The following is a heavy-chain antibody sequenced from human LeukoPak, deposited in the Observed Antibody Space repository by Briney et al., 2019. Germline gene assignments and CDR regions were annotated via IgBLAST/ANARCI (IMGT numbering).Heavy chain of an antibody. CDR1: GFTFSSYS. J-gene: IGHJ3*02. D-gene: IGHD2/OR15-2a*01. Sequence: PGGSLRLSCAASGFTFSSYSMNWVRQAPGKGLEWVSYISSSSSTIYYADSVKGRFTISRDNAKNSLYLQMNSLRAEDTAVYYCARGISMAFDIWGRGTMVTVSS. CDR3: ARGISMAFDI. V-gene: IGHV3-48*01. CDR2: ISSSSSTI.